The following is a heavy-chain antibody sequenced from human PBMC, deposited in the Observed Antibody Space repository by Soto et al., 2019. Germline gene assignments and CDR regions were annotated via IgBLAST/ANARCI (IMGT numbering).Heavy chain of an antibody. CDR1: GFIFSSCA. V-gene: IGHV3-23*01. CDR2: VTGSGGGT. Sequence: EVQLLESGSVLVQPGGSLRLSCAASGFIFSSCAMSWVRQAPGKGLEWVSTVTGSGGGTYYADSVKGRFTISRDNSKNTLYLQMNSLRAEDTAVYYCAKDLKYSGSYSGFYWGQGTLVTVSS. J-gene: IGHJ4*02. CDR3: AKDLKYSGSYSGFY. D-gene: IGHD1-26*01.